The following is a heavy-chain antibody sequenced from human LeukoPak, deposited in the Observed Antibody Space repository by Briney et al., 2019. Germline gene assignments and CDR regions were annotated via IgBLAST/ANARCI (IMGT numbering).Heavy chain of an antibody. CDR3: ARDGIDCSGGSCYSLRYYYYYMDV. CDR2: IIPILGTA. D-gene: IGHD2-15*01. J-gene: IGHJ6*03. Sequence: GASVKVSCKASGGTFSSYAISWVRQAPGQGLEWMGRIIPILGTANYAQKFQGRVTITTDESTSTAYMELSSLRSEDTAVYYCARDGIDCSGGSCYSLRYYYYYMDVWGKGTTVTVSS. CDR1: GGTFSSYA. V-gene: IGHV1-69*05.